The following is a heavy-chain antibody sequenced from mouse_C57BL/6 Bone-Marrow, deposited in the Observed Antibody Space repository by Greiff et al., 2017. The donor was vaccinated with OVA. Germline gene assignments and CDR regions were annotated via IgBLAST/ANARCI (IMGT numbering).Heavy chain of an antibody. CDR1: GYTFTSYG. Sequence: QVQLQQSGAELARPGASVKLSCKASGYTFTSYGISWVKQRPGQGLEWIGEIYPRSGNTYYNEKFKGKATLTADKSSSTAYMELRSLTSEVSAVYSCARCPYYYSCWYFDVWGTGTTLTVSS. CDR3: ARCPYYYSCWYFDV. J-gene: IGHJ1*03. V-gene: IGHV1-81*01. D-gene: IGHD2-12*01. CDR2: IYPRSGNT.